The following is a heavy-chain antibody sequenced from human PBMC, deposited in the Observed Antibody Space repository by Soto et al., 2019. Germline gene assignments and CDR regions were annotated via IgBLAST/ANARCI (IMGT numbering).Heavy chain of an antibody. J-gene: IGHJ4*02. CDR1: EGTFSSYT. Sequence: QVQLVQSGAEVKKPGTSVKVSCKASEGTFSSYTISWVRQAPGQGLEWMGRIIPILGIANYAQKFQGRVTITADKSTSTAYMELSSLRSEDTAVYYCASPPPYSSSWSLDYWGQGTLVTVSS. CDR2: IIPILGIA. CDR3: ASPPPYSSSWSLDY. D-gene: IGHD6-13*01. V-gene: IGHV1-69*02.